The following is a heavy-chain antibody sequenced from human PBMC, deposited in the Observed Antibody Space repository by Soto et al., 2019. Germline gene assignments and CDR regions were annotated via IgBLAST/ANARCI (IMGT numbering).Heavy chain of an antibody. CDR3: ARGPYYDSSGYYPYYYYGMDV. CDR1: GFTFSSYG. Sequence: GGSLRLSCAASGFTFSSYGMHWVRQAPGKGLEWVAVISYDGSNKYYADSVKGRFTISRDNSKNTLYLQMNSLRAEDTAVYYCARGPYYDSSGYYPYYYYGMDVWGQGTTVTVSS. CDR2: ISYDGSNK. V-gene: IGHV3-30*03. J-gene: IGHJ6*02. D-gene: IGHD3-22*01.